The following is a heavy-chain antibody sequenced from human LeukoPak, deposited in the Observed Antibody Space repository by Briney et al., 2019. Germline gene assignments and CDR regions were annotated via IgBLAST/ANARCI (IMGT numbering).Heavy chain of an antibody. V-gene: IGHV4-34*01. CDR1: GGSFSGYY. CDR3: ARFRIAARLRYYYHMDV. J-gene: IGHJ6*03. D-gene: IGHD6-6*01. CDR2: INHSGST. Sequence: KTSETLSLTCAVYGGSFSGYYWSWIRQPPGKGLEWIGEINHSGSTNYNPSLKSRVTISVDTSKNQFSLKLSSVTAADTAVYYCARFRIAARLRYYYHMDVWGKGTTVTVSS.